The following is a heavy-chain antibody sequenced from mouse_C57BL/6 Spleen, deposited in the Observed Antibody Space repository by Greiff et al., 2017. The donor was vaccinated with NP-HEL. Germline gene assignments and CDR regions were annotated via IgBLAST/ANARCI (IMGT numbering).Heavy chain of an antibody. D-gene: IGHD2-3*01. V-gene: IGHV2-2*01. CDR3: ARFFDGYPFYYAMDY. J-gene: IGHJ4*01. CDR1: GFSLTSYG. Sequence: QVQLKQSGPGLVQPSPSLSITCTVSGFSLTSYGVHWVRQSPGKGLEWLGVIWSGGSTDYNAAFISRLSISKDNSKSQVFFKMNSLQADDTAIYYCARFFDGYPFYYAMDYWGQGTSVTVSS. CDR2: IWSGGST.